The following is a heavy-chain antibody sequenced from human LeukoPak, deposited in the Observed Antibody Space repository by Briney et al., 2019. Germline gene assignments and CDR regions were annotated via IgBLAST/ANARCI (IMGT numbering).Heavy chain of an antibody. CDR3: ARERSMVRGMSWFDP. J-gene: IGHJ5*02. CDR2: IYYSGNT. Sequence: SETLSLTRTVSGASIRTGDFYWSWIRQPPGKGLEWIGYIYYSGNTYYNPSLKSQVIIPVDTSKNQFSLKLSSVTAADTAVYYCARERSMVRGMSWFDPWGQGTLVTVSS. D-gene: IGHD3-10*01. V-gene: IGHV4-30-4*08. CDR1: GASIRTGDFY.